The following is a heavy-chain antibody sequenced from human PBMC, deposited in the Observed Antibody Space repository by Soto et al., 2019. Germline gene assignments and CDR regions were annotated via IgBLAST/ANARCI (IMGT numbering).Heavy chain of an antibody. CDR1: GFTFRNYG. Sequence: GGSLRLSCAASGFTFRNYGMNWVRQAPGKGLEWVANIKQDGSEKYYVDSVKGRFTISRDNAKNSLYLQMNSLRAEDTAVYYCARGVYYDSSGPYYFDYWGQGTLVTVSS. V-gene: IGHV3-7*01. D-gene: IGHD3-22*01. J-gene: IGHJ4*02. CDR2: IKQDGSEK. CDR3: ARGVYYDSSGPYYFDY.